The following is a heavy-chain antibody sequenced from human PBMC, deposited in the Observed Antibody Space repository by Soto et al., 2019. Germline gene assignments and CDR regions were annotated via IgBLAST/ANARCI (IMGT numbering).Heavy chain of an antibody. CDR2: VHISGST. J-gene: IGHJ3*02. CDR3: ARDPRVTTVTGDAFDI. D-gene: IGHD4-17*01. V-gene: IGHV4-4*07. Sequence: QVQLQESGPGLVKPSETLSLTCTVSGGSIGTHYWNWIRQPAGKGLEWIGRVHISGSTDYNPSVKSRVCQSVGTSKNHFSLRLTSVTAADTAVYYCARDPRVTTVTGDAFDIWGQGIMVIVSS. CDR1: GGSIGTHY.